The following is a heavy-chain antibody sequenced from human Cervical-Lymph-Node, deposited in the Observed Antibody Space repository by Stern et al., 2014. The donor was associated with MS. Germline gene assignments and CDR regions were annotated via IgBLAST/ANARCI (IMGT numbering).Heavy chain of an antibody. V-gene: IGHV4-39*01. D-gene: IGHD3-3*01. CDR1: GGSISSNNYY. CDR2: IYYSGST. J-gene: IGHJ6*02. Sequence: QLQLQESGPGLVKPSETLSLTCTVSGGSISSNNYYWGWIRQPPGKGLEWVGSIYYSGSTFYNPSLNSRVTVSVDTSKNQLSLKFTSVTAADTAVYYCARHSVNYDFWSGSYYYYGMDVWGQGTTVTVSS. CDR3: ARHSVNYDFWSGSYYYYGMDV.